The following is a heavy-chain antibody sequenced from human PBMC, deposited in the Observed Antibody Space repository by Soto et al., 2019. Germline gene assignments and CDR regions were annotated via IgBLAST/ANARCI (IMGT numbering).Heavy chain of an antibody. J-gene: IGHJ6*02. CDR2: IYYSGGT. D-gene: IGHD3-10*01. Sequence: PSETLSLTCTVSGGSISSSSYYWGWIRQPPGKGLEWIGGIYYSGGTYYNPSLKSRVTISVDTSKNQFSLKLSSVTAADTAVYYCARQHYGSGSYRPDYYGMDVWGQGTTVTVSS. CDR1: GGSISSSSYY. V-gene: IGHV4-39*01. CDR3: ARQHYGSGSYRPDYYGMDV.